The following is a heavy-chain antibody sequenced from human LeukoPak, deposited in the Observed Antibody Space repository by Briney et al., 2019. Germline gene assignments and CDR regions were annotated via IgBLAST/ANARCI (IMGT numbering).Heavy chain of an antibody. CDR1: GGTFSSYA. CDR2: IIPIFGTA. Sequence: ASVKVSCKASGGTFSSYAISWVRQAPGQGLEWMGGIIPIFGTANYAQKFQGRVTITTDESTYTAYTELRSLRSDDTAVYYCARDRHIAAAVYYYYMDVWGKGTPVTVSS. D-gene: IGHD6-13*01. CDR3: ARDRHIAAAVYYYYMDV. J-gene: IGHJ6*03. V-gene: IGHV1-69*05.